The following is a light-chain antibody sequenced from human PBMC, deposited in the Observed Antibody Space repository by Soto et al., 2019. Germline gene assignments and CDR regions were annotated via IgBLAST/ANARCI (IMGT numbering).Light chain of an antibody. J-gene: IGKJ1*01. Sequence: DIQMTQSPSTLSASVGDRVTITCRASQSISHWLAWYQQKPGKAPKLLIYDASSLESGVPSRFSGSGSGTEFTLTISSLQHDDFATYYCQQYHSYSRTFGQGTKVDI. V-gene: IGKV1-5*01. CDR1: QSISHW. CDR2: DAS. CDR3: QQYHSYSRT.